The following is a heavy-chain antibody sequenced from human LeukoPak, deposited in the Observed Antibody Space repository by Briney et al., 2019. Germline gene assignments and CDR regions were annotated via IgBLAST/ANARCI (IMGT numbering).Heavy chain of an antibody. J-gene: IGHJ3*02. CDR1: GGSFSGYY. CDR2: INHSGST. V-gene: IGHV4-34*01. Sequence: PSETLSLTCAVYGGSFSGYYWSWIRQPPGKGLEWIGEINHSGSTNYNPSLKSRVTISVDTSKNQFSLKLSSVTAADTAVYYCARDEPERTTISRPDDASDIWGQGTMVTVSS. CDR3: ARDEPERTTISRPDDASDI. D-gene: IGHD3-3*01.